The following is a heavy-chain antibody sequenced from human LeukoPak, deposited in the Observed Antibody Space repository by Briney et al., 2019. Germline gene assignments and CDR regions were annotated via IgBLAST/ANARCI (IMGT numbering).Heavy chain of an antibody. Sequence: SETLSLTCTVSGGSISSSSHYWTWIRQPPAKGPQWIGSIHYSGSTHYNSSLKSRAIISLDTSKNHFSLRLSSVTAAETAVYYCARGLGFIVGRMDYWGQGTLVTVSS. CDR1: GGSISSSSHY. J-gene: IGHJ4*02. V-gene: IGHV4-39*01. CDR2: IHYSGST. CDR3: ARGLGFIVGRMDY. D-gene: IGHD1-26*01.